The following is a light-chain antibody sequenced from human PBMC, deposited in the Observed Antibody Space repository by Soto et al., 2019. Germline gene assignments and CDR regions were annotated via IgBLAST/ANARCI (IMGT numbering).Light chain of an antibody. CDR2: GVS. V-gene: IGLV2-14*01. J-gene: IGLJ1*01. CDR3: SSYTIRRTFYV. CDR1: SSDVGGFNY. Sequence: QSVLTQPASVSESPGQSITISCTGSSSDVGGFNYVSWYQQHPGKAPKLLIYGVSNRPSGVSDRFSASKSGNTASLTISGLHAEEAPDYYCSSYTIRRTFYVFGTGTKVTVL.